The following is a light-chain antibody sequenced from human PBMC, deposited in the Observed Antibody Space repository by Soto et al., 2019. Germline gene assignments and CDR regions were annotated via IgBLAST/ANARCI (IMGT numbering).Light chain of an antibody. J-gene: IGKJ2*01. V-gene: IGKV1-9*01. CDR3: QQLNGSPYT. CDR2: AVS. Sequence: DIQMTQSPSSLSASVGDRVTITCQASQDISNYLNWYQQKPGKAPKLLLYAVSTLQSGVPSRFSGSGSGTEFTLTISSLQPEDYATYFCQQLNGSPYTFGQGTKLEIK. CDR1: QDISNY.